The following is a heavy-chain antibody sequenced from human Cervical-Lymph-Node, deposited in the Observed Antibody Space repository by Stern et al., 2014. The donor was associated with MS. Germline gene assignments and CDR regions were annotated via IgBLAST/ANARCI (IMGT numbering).Heavy chain of an antibody. CDR3: AKGKDVRFLELGGMDV. V-gene: IGHV3-9*01. Sequence: EVHLVESGGGLVQPGRSLRVSCAASGFSFDDYVMHWVRQAPGKGLEWVSSISWNSDNIGYADSVKGRFTISRDNAKNSLFLQMHSLRVEDTALYYCAKGKDVRFLELGGMDVWAKGPRSSSP. CDR2: ISWNSDNI. CDR1: GFSFDDYV. J-gene: IGHJ6*02. D-gene: IGHD3-3*01.